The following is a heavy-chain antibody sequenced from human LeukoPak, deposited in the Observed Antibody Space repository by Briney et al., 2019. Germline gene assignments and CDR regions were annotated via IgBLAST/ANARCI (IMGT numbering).Heavy chain of an antibody. CDR1: GYRFTSYW. D-gene: IGHD3-10*01. Sequence: GESLKISCKGSGYRFTSYWIGWVRQMPGKGLEWMGIIYPGDSETIYSPSLQGQVTMSADKSISTAYLQWSSLKASDTAMYYCATTRGGVRGVIRSLGDYWGQGTLVTVSS. J-gene: IGHJ4*02. CDR2: IYPGDSET. V-gene: IGHV5-51*01. CDR3: ATTRGGVRGVIRSLGDY.